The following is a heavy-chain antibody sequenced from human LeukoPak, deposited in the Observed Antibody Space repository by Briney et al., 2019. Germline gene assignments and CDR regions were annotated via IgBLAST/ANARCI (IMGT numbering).Heavy chain of an antibody. V-gene: IGHV3-30*02. D-gene: IGHD6-6*01. J-gene: IGHJ4*02. CDR1: GFTFSSYG. CDR2: IRFDGSNE. CDR3: AKDRLISSPRAFDS. Sequence: QSGGSLRLSCAASGFTFSSYGMHWVRRAPGKGLEWVAFIRFDGSNEYYADSVKGRFTISRDNSENTLYLQMNSLKAEDTAVYYCAKDRLISSPRAFDSWGQGTLVTVSS.